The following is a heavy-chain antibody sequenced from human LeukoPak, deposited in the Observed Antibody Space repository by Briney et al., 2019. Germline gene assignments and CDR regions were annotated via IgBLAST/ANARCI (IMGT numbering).Heavy chain of an antibody. J-gene: IGHJ4*02. D-gene: IGHD5-24*01. Sequence: SETLSLTCTVSAYSISSGYYWGWIRQPPGKGLEWIGTFYHGGSTYYNPSLKSRVTISVDTSKNQFSLKLSSVTAADTAVYYCATSRGWLQPFDYWGQGTLVTVSS. CDR1: AYSISSGYY. CDR3: ATSRGWLQPFDY. V-gene: IGHV4-38-2*02. CDR2: FYHGGST.